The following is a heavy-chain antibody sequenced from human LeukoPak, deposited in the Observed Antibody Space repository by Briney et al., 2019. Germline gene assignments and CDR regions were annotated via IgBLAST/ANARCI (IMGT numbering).Heavy chain of an antibody. J-gene: IGHJ3*02. V-gene: IGHV3-23*01. D-gene: IGHD3-22*01. CDR3: AKDSSGGMIVVVITAFDI. CDR1: GFTFRSYA. Sequence: PGGSLRLSCAAPGFTFRSYAMSWVRQAPGKGQELVPANSGGGGRTCCAEPVKGRFSICRDNSKNALYLQMNSVRAEDTAVYDCAKDSSGGMIVVVITAFDIWGQGTMVTVSS. CDR2: NSGGGGRT.